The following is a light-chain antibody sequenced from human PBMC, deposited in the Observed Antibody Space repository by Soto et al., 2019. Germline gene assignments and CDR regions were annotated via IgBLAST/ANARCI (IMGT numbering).Light chain of an antibody. CDR1: SSDVGGYNY. CDR3: SSYTSSSTLDV. CDR2: DVS. J-gene: IGLJ1*01. Sequence: QSALTQPASVSGSPGQSITISCTGTSSDVGGYNYVSWYQQHPGKAPKLMIYDVSNRPSGVSNRFSGSKSGNTASLTISGIQAEDEGDYYCSSYTSSSTLDVFGTGTKVTVL. V-gene: IGLV2-14*03.